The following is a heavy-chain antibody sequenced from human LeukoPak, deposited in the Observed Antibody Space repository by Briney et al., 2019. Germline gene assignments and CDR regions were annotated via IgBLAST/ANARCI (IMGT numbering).Heavy chain of an antibody. CDR1: GGSISNYY. D-gene: IGHD1-20*01. CDR3: ARLTGPFDY. Sequence: SETLSLTCTVSGGSISNYYWSWIRQPPGKGLEWIGYIYYSGSTNYNPPLKSRVTISVDTSKNQFSLKLRSVTAADTAVYYCARLTGPFDYWGQGTLVTVSS. V-gene: IGHV4-59*01. CDR2: IYYSGST. J-gene: IGHJ4*02.